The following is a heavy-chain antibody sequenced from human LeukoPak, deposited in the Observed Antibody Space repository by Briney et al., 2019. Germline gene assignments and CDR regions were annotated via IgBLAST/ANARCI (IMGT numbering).Heavy chain of an antibody. CDR1: GYTFTSHG. CDR2: ISAYDGNT. J-gene: IGHJ4*02. V-gene: IGHV1-18*01. D-gene: IGHD4-17*01. Sequence: ASVKVSCKASGYTFTSHGISSVRQAPGQRLEGMGGISAYDGNTNYAQKLQGRVTMTTDTTTSTVYMELGSLISDDTAVYYSARGGDDYGDYVDYWGPGTLVTVSS. CDR3: ARGGDDYGDYVDY.